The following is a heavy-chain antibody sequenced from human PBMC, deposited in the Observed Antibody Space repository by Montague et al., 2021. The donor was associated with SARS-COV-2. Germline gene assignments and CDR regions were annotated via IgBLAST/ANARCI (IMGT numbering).Heavy chain of an antibody. V-gene: IGHV4-39*01. J-gene: IGHJ4*02. CDR2: IFYKGXT. CDR3: ARLSWIPTAEPLTFDY. D-gene: IGHD5-18*01. CDR1: GGSITNSNYY. Sequence: SETLSLTCSVSGGSITNSNYYWVWIRQPPGKGLEWIGRIFYKGXTXYXXXXKXRLTLSVDTSKSQFSLRLRSVTAADTAVYFCARLSWIPTAEPLTFDYWGQGALVTISS.